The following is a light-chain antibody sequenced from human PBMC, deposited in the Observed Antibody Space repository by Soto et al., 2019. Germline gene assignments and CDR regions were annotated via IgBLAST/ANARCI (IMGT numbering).Light chain of an antibody. CDR1: RSVSSNF. J-gene: IGKJ1*01. CDR3: QQYVSSRT. V-gene: IGKV3-20*01. CDR2: GAS. Sequence: EIVMTQSPATLSLSPGERATLSCRASRSVSSNFLAWYQQKPGQAPRLLIYGASSRATGIPDRFSGSGSGTDFTLTISRLEPEDFALYYCQQYVSSRTFGQGTKVDIK.